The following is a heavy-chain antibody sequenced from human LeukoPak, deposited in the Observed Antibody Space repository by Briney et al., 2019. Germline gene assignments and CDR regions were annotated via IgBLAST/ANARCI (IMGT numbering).Heavy chain of an antibody. Sequence: ASVKVSCQASGYTFTDYYMHWVRQPPGQGFEWMGWINPNDGDTNYAQKFQGRVTMTRDTSISTAHMEVSRLRSDDTAVYYCARANFLYCSSSTCRVDYWGQGTLVTVSS. V-gene: IGHV1-2*02. CDR1: GYTFTDYY. CDR3: ARANFLYCSSSTCRVDY. CDR2: INPNDGDT. J-gene: IGHJ4*02. D-gene: IGHD2-2*01.